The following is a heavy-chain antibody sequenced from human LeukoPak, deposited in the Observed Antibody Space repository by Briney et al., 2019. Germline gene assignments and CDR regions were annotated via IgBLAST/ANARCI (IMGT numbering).Heavy chain of an antibody. D-gene: IGHD3-3*01. J-gene: IGHJ6*02. V-gene: IGHV4-31*03. Sequence: SQTLSLTCTVSGASISSGGYYWSWIRQHPGKGLEWIGYIYYSGSTYYNPSLKSRVTISVDTSKNQFSLKLSSVTAADTAVYYCARGQYYDFWSGYYTQYYYYGMDVWGQGTTVTVSS. CDR2: IYYSGST. CDR3: ARGQYYDFWSGYYTQYYYYGMDV. CDR1: GASISSGGYY.